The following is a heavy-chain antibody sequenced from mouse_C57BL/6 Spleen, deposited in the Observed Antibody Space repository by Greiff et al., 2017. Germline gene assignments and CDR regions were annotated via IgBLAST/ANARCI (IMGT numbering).Heavy chain of an antibody. CDR1: GYTFTDYY. CDR3: AVFDCDVDY. J-gene: IGHJ2*01. D-gene: IGHD2-4*01. CDR2: INPGSGNT. Sequence: VQLKESGAELVRPGASVKLSCKASGYTFTDYYINWVKQRPGQGLEWIAKINPGSGNTNYNEKFKGKATLTADKTSSTAYMQLSSLTSEDTAVYFCAVFDCDVDYWGQGTTLTVSS. V-gene: IGHV1-76*01.